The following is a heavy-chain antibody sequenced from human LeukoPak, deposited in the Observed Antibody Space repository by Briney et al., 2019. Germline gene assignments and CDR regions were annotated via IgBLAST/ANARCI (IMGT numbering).Heavy chain of an antibody. CDR1: GYSFTTYW. V-gene: IGHV5-51*01. CDR3: ARPNYYDSSGYYSLDY. Sequence: GESLKISCKGSGYSFTTYWIGWVRQMPGKGLECMGIIYPGDSDTRYSPSFQGQVTISADKSISTAYLQWSSLKASDTAMYYCARPNYYDSSGYYSLDYWGQGTLVTVSS. CDR2: IYPGDSDT. J-gene: IGHJ4*02. D-gene: IGHD3-22*01.